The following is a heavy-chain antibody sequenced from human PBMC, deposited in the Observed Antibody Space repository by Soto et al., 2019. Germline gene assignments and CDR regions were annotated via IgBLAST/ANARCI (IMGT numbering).Heavy chain of an antibody. D-gene: IGHD4-17*01. CDR3: ARDDYGDLSSDY. CDR1: GYTFTSYY. CDR2: INPSGGST. Sequence: ASVKVSCKASGYTFTSYYMHWVRQAPGQGLEWMGIINPSGGSTSYAQKFQGRVTMTRDTSTSTAYMELRSLRSDDTAVYYCARDDYGDLSSDYWGQGTLVTVSS. V-gene: IGHV1-46*01. J-gene: IGHJ4*02.